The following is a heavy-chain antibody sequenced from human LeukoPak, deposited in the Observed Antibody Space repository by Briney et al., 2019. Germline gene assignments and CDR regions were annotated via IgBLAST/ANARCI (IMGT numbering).Heavy chain of an antibody. V-gene: IGHV3-48*03. CDR3: ARVSGSGWHIDD. CDR2: VSSSGVLI. D-gene: IGHD6-19*01. Sequence: PGGPLRPSFEPPGLTFVIFTINGVGQAPGKGLGGVSFVSSSGVLIYYAGSVKGRFTISRDNAKNSLYLQMNSLRVEDTAVYYCARVSGSGWHIDDWGQGSLVTVSS. CDR1: GLTFVIFT. J-gene: IGHJ4*01.